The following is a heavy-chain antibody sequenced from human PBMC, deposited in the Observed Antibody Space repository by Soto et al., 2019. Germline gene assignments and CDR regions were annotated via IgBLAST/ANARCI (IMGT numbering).Heavy chain of an antibody. D-gene: IGHD2-21*02. CDR1: GYTFTGYY. CDR2: INPNTGGT. Sequence: QGQLVQSGAEVKKPGASVKVSCKTSGYTFTGYYIHWLRQAPGQGLEWMGWINPNTGGTKYEQKCQGRVTMTRDTSVSTAYMELSILRSDDTAVYYCGRQSAYGGGDCYNEPIDYGGHGNLVTVSS. CDR3: GRQSAYGGGDCYNEPIDY. V-gene: IGHV1-2*02. J-gene: IGHJ4*01.